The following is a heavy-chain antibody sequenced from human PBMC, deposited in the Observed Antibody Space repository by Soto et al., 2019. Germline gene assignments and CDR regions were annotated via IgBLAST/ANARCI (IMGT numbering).Heavy chain of an antibody. V-gene: IGHV5-51*01. Sequence: GESLKISCKGSGYSFTSYWIGWVRQMPGKGLEWMGIIYPGDSDTRYSPSFQGQVTISADKHINTAYLQWSSLKASDTAMYYCARRIYGDYVRGAFDYWGQGTLVTVSS. CDR3: ARRIYGDYVRGAFDY. D-gene: IGHD4-17*01. CDR1: GYSFTSYW. J-gene: IGHJ4*02. CDR2: IYPGDSDT.